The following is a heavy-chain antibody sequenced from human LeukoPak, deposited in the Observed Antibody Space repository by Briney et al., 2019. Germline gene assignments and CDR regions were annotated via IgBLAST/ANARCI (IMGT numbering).Heavy chain of an antibody. D-gene: IGHD6-19*01. V-gene: IGHV4-39*01. CDR3: ARQGGYSSGWYIHYYYYMDV. J-gene: IGHJ6*03. Sequence: SETLSLTCTVSGGSISRGSYYWSWIRQPPGKGLEWIGEINHSGSTNYNPSLKSRVTISVDTSKNQFSLKLSSVTAADTAVYYCARQGGYSSGWYIHYYYYMDVWGKGTTVTISS. CDR1: GGSISRGSYY. CDR2: INHSGST.